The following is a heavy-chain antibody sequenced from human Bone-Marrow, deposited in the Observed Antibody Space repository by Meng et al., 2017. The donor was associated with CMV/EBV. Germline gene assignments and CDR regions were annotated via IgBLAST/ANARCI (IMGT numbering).Heavy chain of an antibody. CDR1: GFTFSSYG. CDR2: IWYDGSNK. V-gene: IGHV3-33*01. Sequence: GESLKISCAASGFTFSSYGMHWVRQAPGKGLEWVAVIWYDGSNKYYVDSVKGRFTISRDNFKNTLYLQMNSLRAEDTAVYYCARDGGYYDFWSGYPARYYGMDVWGQGTTVTVSS. CDR3: ARDGGYYDFWSGYPARYYGMDV. D-gene: IGHD3-3*01. J-gene: IGHJ6*02.